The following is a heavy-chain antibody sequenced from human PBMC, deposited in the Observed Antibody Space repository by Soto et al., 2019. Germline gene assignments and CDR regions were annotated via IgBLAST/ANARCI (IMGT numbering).Heavy chain of an antibody. CDR2: IDPSDSYT. CDR3: AGQNEDIVVVPADHFDY. V-gene: IGHV5-10-1*01. J-gene: IGHJ4*02. D-gene: IGHD2-2*01. Sequence: GESLKISCKGSGYSFTSYWISWVRQMPGKGLEWMGRIDPSDSYTNYSPSFQGHVTISADKSISTAYLQWSSLKASDTAMYYCAGQNEDIVVVPADHFDYWGQGTLVTVSS. CDR1: GYSFTSYW.